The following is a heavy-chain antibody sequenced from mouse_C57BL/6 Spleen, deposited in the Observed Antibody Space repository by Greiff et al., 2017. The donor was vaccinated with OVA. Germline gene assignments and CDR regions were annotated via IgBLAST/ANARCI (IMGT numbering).Heavy chain of an antibody. V-gene: IGHV1-15*01. CDR1: GYTFTDYE. CDR3: TRFFYYYAMDY. CDR2: IDPETGGS. J-gene: IGHJ4*01. Sequence: QVQLQQSGAELVRPGASVTLSCKASGYTFTDYEMHWVKQTPVHGLEWIGAIDPETGGSAYNQKFKGKAILTADKSSSTAYMELRSLTSEDSAVYYCTRFFYYYAMDYWGQGTSVTVSS.